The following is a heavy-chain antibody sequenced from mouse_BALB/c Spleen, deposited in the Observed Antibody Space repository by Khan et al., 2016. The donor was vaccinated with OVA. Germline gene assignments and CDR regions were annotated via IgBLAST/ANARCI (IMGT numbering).Heavy chain of an antibody. Sequence: EVQLQESGPGLVKPSQSLSLTCTVTGYSITSEYAWNWIRQFPGNQLEWMGYINYSGNTRFNPSLKSRTSITRDTSKNQFFLQLISVTSEDTAAYYCARKNYYDYDPFPYWGQGTLVTVSA. D-gene: IGHD2-4*01. CDR3: ARKNYYDYDPFPY. CDR1: GYSITSEYA. CDR2: INYSGNT. V-gene: IGHV3-2*02. J-gene: IGHJ3*01.